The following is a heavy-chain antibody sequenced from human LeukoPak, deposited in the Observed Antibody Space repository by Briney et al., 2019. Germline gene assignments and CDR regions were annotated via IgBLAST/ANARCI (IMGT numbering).Heavy chain of an antibody. CDR3: AKDDCSSTSCLFDY. V-gene: IGHV3-9*01. J-gene: IGHJ4*02. CDR1: GFTFDDYA. CDR2: ISWNSGSI. Sequence: GGSLRLSCAASGFTFDDYAMHWVRQAPGKGLEWVSGISWNSGSIGYADSVKGRFTISRDNAKNSLYLQMNSLRAEDTALYYCAKDDCSSTSCLFDYWGQGTLVTVSS. D-gene: IGHD2-2*01.